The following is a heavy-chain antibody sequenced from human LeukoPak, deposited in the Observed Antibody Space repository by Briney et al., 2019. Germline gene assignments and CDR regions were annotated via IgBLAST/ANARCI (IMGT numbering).Heavy chain of an antibody. V-gene: IGHV4-34*01. CDR3: ARDQGGTFDY. CDR1: GGSFSGYY. J-gene: IGHJ4*02. CDR2: INHSGST. Sequence: PSETLSLTCAVYGGSFSGYYWSWIRQPPGKGLEWIGEINHSGSTNYNPSLKSRVTISVDTSKNQFSLKLSSVTAADTAVYYCARDQGGTFDYWGQGTLVTVSS.